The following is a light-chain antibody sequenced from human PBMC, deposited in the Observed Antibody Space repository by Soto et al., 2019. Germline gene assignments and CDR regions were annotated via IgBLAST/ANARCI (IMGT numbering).Light chain of an antibody. CDR2: RNN. J-gene: IGLJ2*01. CDR3: AAWDDSLSGPA. CDR1: SSNIGRNY. V-gene: IGLV1-47*01. Sequence: QLVLTQPPSASGTPGQRVIISCSGDSSNIGRNYVFWYLQLPGTAPKLLIYRNNQRPSGVPDRFSGSKSGTSGSLTISGLRSEDEGDYYCAAWDDSLSGPAFGGGTKLTVL.